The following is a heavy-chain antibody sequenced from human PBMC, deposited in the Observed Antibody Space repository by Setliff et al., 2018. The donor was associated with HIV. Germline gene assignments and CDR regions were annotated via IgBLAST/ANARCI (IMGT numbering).Heavy chain of an antibody. CDR1: GFTFGNYW. CDR2: IKEDGSEK. D-gene: IGHD1-26*01. Sequence: PGGSLRLSCGASGFTFGNYWMTWVRQAPGRGLECVANIKEDGSEKYYVDSVKGRFTISRDNSKNTVYLQMNSLRAEDTAVYYCARVERLPAGFYYYYYMDVWGKGTTVTVSS. CDR3: ARVERLPAGFYYYYYMDV. V-gene: IGHV3-7*03. J-gene: IGHJ6*03.